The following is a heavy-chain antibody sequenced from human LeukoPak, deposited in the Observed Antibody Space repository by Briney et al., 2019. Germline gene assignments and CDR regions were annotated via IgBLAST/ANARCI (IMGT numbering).Heavy chain of an antibody. Sequence: GASVTVSRKASGYSFTSYDINWVRQATGQGLEWLGLMNPNSGNTGYAQKFQARVTMTRNTSISTDYMELSSLRSEDTAVYYCARVKTIFGVDPYGYWGQGTLVTVSS. J-gene: IGHJ4*02. V-gene: IGHV1-8*01. D-gene: IGHD3-3*01. CDR3: ARVKTIFGVDPYGY. CDR2: MNPNSGNT. CDR1: GYSFTSYD.